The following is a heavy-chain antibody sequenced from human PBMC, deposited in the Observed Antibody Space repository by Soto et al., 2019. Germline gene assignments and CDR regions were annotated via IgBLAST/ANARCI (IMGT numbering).Heavy chain of an antibody. CDR2: IIPIFGTA. D-gene: IGHD5-12*01. Sequence: ASVKVSCKASGGTFSSYAISWVRQAPGQGLEWMGGIIPIFGTANYAQKFQGRVTITADESTSTAYMELSSLRSEDTAVYYCARSGYNYATFDYWGQGALVTVSS. V-gene: IGHV1-69*13. J-gene: IGHJ4*02. CDR3: ARSGYNYATFDY. CDR1: GGTFSSYA.